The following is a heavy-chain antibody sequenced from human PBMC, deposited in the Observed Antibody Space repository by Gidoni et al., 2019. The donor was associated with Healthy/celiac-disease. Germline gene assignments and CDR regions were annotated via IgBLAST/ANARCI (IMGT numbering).Heavy chain of an antibody. V-gene: IGHV3-48*03. Sequence: EVQLVESGGGLVQPGGSLRLSCSASGFTFSSYEMNWVRQAPGKGLEWVSYISSSGSTIYYADSVKGRFTTSRDNAKNSLYLQMNSLRAEDTAVYYCARGVAVAGTHTLFDYWGQGTLVTVSS. J-gene: IGHJ4*02. CDR1: GFTFSSYE. CDR3: ARGVAVAGTHTLFDY. CDR2: ISSSGSTI. D-gene: IGHD6-19*01.